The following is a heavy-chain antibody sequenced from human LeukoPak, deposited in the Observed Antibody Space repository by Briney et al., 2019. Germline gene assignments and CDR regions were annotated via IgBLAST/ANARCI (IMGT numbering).Heavy chain of an antibody. J-gene: IGHJ5*02. CDR1: GDSISSGSYY. Sequence: SETLSLTCNVSGDSISSGSYYWSWIRQPAGKGLEWIGRIYTSGSTNYNPSLKSRVAISVDASKNQFSLKLSSVIAADTAVYYCARQRYYDILTDPWFDPWGQGTLVTVSS. D-gene: IGHD3-9*01. V-gene: IGHV4-61*02. CDR2: IYTSGST. CDR3: ARQRYYDILTDPWFDP.